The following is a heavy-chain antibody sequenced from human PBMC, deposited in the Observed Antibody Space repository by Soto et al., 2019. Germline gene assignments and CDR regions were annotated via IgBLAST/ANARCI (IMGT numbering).Heavy chain of an antibody. D-gene: IGHD6-13*01. CDR2: IIPIFGTA. V-gene: IGHV1-69*01. CDR3: ARGGYSSSWRQNWYFDL. J-gene: IGHJ2*01. CDR1: GGTFSSYA. Sequence: QVQLVQSGAEVKKPGSSVKVSCKASGGTFSSYAISWVRQAPGQGLEWMGGIIPIFGTANYAQKFQGRVTITADESTSNAYMELSSLRSEDTAVYYCARGGYSSSWRQNWYFDLWGRGTLVTVSS.